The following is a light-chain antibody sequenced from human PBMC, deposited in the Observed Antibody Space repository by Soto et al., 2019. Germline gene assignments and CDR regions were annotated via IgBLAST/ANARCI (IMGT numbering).Light chain of an antibody. Sequence: QSALTQPPSASGSPGQSVTISCTGNSSDVGVFNYVSWYQQHPGKAPKLMIYEVSKRPSGVPDRFSGSKSGNTASLTVSGLHAEDEADYYCSSYAGSNNLVFGGGTKLTVL. CDR2: EVS. CDR1: SSDVGVFNY. J-gene: IGLJ3*02. V-gene: IGLV2-8*01. CDR3: SSYAGSNNLV.